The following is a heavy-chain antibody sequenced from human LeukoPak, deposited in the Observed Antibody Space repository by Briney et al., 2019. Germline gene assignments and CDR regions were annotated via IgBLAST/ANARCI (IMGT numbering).Heavy chain of an antibody. V-gene: IGHV4-59*01. CDR3: ARDHDYSGTFDI. D-gene: IGHD3-10*01. CDR1: GGSISSYY. J-gene: IGHJ3*02. Sequence: KTSETLSLTCTVSGGSISSYYWSWIRQPPGKGLEWIGYIYYSGSTNYNPSLKSRVTISVDTSKNQFSPKLSSVTAADTAVYYCARDHDYSGTFDIWGQGTMVTVSS. CDR2: IYYSGST.